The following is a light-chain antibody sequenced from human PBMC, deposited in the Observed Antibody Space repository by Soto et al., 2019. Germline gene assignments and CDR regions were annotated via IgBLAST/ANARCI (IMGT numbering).Light chain of an antibody. CDR3: QQYKDFWT. V-gene: IGKV1-5*01. CDR2: DSS. J-gene: IGKJ1*01. CDR1: QSISTW. Sequence: GDRVPITCRASQSISTWLAWYQQRPGKAPKLLIYDSSSLESGVPSRFSGSGSGTEFALTISSLQTDDFATYYCQQYKDFWTFGPGTKVQIK.